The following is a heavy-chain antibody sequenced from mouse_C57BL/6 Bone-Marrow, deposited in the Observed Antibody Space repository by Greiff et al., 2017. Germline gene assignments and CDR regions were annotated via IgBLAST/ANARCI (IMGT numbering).Heavy chain of an antibody. V-gene: IGHV8-8*01. Sequence: LQQSGPGLLQPSQTLSLTCSFSGFSLSTFGMGVGWIRQPSGKGLEWLAHIWWDGDKYYNPALKSRLTISKDTSKNQVFLKIANVDTADTATYYCARIAYGSSLDYWGQGTTLTVSS. CDR1: GFSLSTFGMG. CDR2: IWWDGDK. D-gene: IGHD1-1*01. CDR3: ARIAYGSSLDY. J-gene: IGHJ2*01.